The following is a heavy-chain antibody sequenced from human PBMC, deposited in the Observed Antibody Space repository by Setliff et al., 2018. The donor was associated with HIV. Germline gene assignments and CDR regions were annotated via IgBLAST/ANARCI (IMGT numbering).Heavy chain of an antibody. CDR3: ARGRFKTVAGERFDY. V-gene: IGHV4-34*01. D-gene: IGHD6-19*01. J-gene: IGHJ4*02. CDR1: GFTFSSYS. Sequence: PGGSLRLSCAASGFTFSSYSMNWVRQAPGKGLEWVSSITSGSTYYHPSLKSRVTISVDTSKNQFSLNLSSVTAADTAVYYCARGRFKTVAGERFDYWGQGTLVTVSS. CDR2: SITSGST.